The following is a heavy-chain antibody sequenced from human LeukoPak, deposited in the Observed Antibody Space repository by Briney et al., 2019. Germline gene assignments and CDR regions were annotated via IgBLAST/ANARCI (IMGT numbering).Heavy chain of an antibody. CDR1: GGSFSGYY. J-gene: IGHJ4*02. V-gene: IGHV4-34*01. CDR3: ARRLGTWIQLWPPFDY. CDR2: INHSGST. D-gene: IGHD5-18*01. Sequence: SETLSLTCSVYGGSFSGYYWIWIRQPPGKGLEWIGEINHSGSTNYNPSLTRQVTISVDTSKNQFSLKLSSVTAADTAVYYCARRLGTWIQLWPPFDYWGQGTLVTVSS.